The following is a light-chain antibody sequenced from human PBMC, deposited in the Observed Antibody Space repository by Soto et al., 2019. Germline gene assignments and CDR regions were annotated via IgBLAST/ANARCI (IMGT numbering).Light chain of an antibody. J-gene: IGKJ1*01. CDR3: QQYNNWPPWT. Sequence: EIVLTQSPATLSLSPGERATLSCRASQSVTSNYLAWYQQKPGQAPRLLIYGISNRATGVPDRFSGSGSGTEFTLTISSLQSEDFAVYYCQQYNNWPPWTFGQGTKVDIK. CDR2: GIS. CDR1: QSVTSN. V-gene: IGKV3D-15*01.